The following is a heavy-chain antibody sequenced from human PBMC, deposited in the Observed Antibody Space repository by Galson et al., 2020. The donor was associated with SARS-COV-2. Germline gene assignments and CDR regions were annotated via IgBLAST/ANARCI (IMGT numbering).Heavy chain of an antibody. CDR2: IYPGDSDT. Sequence: GESLKISCKGSGYSFTSYWIGWVRQMPGKGLEWMGIIYPGDSDTRYSPSFQGQVTISADKSISTAYLQWSSLKASDTAMYYCARTAPPWGGSGSYYWFDPWGQGTLVTVSS. D-gene: IGHD3-10*01. V-gene: IGHV5-51*06. CDR3: ARTAPPWGGSGSYYWFDP. J-gene: IGHJ5*02. CDR1: GYSFTSYW.